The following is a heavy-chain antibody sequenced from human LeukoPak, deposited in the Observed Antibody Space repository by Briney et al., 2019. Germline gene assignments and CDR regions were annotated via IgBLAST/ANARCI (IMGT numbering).Heavy chain of an antibody. CDR3: ARAQNYYDSSGYTY. CDR1: GGSISSHY. Sequence: SETLSLTCTVSGGSISSHYWSWTRQPPGKGLEWIGYIYYSGSTNYNPSLKSRVTISVDTSKNQFSLKLSSVTAADTAVYYCARAQNYYDSSGYTYWGQGTLVTVSS. V-gene: IGHV4-59*11. CDR2: IYYSGST. J-gene: IGHJ4*02. D-gene: IGHD3-22*01.